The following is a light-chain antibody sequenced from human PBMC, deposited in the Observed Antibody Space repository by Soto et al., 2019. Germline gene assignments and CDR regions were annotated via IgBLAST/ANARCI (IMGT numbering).Light chain of an antibody. Sequence: DIQMTQSPSSLSASVGDRVTITCRASQGIRIDLGWFQQRPGKAPKRLIYGASSLQSGVPSRFSGSGYGTEFTLTISNLQPEDFATYYCLQHNSFPRTFGQGTKVDSK. CDR3: LQHNSFPRT. CDR2: GAS. J-gene: IGKJ1*01. CDR1: QGIRID. V-gene: IGKV1-17*02.